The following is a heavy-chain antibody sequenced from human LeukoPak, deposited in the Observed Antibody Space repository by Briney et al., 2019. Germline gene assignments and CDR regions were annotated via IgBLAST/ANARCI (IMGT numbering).Heavy chain of an antibody. CDR2: VNPNSGGT. V-gene: IGHV1-2*02. D-gene: IGHD3-22*01. CDR1: GYVFAAHY. CDR3: ARSEREGLYCDSSGYYYDWCFDL. J-gene: IGHJ2*01. Sequence: ASVKVSCKASGYVFAAHYMHWLRQAPGRGLEWVGWVNPNSGGTSYAQKFKGRVTMTRDTSTAYLELSSLRYDDTAVYYCARSEREGLYCDSSGYYYDWCFDLWGPGTLVTVSS.